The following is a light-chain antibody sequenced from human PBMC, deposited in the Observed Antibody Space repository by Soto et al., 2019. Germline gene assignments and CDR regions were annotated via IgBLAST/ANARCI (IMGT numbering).Light chain of an antibody. J-gene: IGKJ1*01. V-gene: IGKV3-15*01. CDR2: DAS. Sequence: EIVMTQSPATLSVSPGKRATLSCRASQSITGNLTWYQQKPGQAPRLLIYDASRLESGVPSRFRGRGSGTNFTLAISSLQPDDFATYYCHQYDSDRTFGQGTKVDIK. CDR1: QSITGN. CDR3: HQYDSDRT.